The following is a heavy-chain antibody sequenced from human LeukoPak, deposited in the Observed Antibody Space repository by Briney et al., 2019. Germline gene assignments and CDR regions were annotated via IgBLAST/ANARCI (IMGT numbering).Heavy chain of an antibody. D-gene: IGHD5-12*01. Sequence: GGSLRLSCAASGFTVSSNYMSWVRQAPGKGLEWVSVLYSGGSTYYADSVKGRFTISRDNSKNTLYLQMNSLRAEDTAVYYCAKDYDLAAQRGDYWGQGTLVTVSS. V-gene: IGHV3-53*01. CDR3: AKDYDLAAQRGDY. CDR1: GFTVSSNY. J-gene: IGHJ4*02. CDR2: LYSGGST.